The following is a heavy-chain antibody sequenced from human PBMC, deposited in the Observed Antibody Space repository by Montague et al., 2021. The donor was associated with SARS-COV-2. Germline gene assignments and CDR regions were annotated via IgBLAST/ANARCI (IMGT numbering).Heavy chain of an antibody. V-gene: IGHV6-1*01. CDR2: TYYRSKWYN. Sequence: CAISGDSVSSNIATWNWIRQSPSRGLEWLGRTYYRSKWYNDYAESVKSRITIDPDTSKHQFSLHLNSVTPEDTAVYYCARIPVGSKYYFDFWGQGNLVTVSS. D-gene: IGHD2-2*01. CDR1: GDSVSSNIAT. J-gene: IGHJ4*02. CDR3: ARIPVGSKYYFDF.